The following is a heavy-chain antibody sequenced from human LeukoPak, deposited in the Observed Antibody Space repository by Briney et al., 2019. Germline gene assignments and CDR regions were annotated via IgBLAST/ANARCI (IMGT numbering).Heavy chain of an antibody. D-gene: IGHD3-9*01. V-gene: IGHV3-23*01. CDR2: ISASGGSP. CDR3: ARDRRGPYYDILTGYFGY. CDR1: GFTFKSYA. Sequence: GGSLRLSCAASGFTFKSYAMSWVRQAPGKGLEWVSAISASGGSPYYADSVEGRFTISRDNSKNTLYLQMNSLRAEDTAVYYCARDRRGPYYDILTGYFGYWGQGTLVTVSS. J-gene: IGHJ4*02.